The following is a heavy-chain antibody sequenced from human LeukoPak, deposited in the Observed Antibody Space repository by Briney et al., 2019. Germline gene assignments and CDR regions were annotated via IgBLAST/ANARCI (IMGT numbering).Heavy chain of an antibody. CDR3: ARMAAAGKNPPSSFDY. Sequence: GGSLRLSCAASGFTVSSNYMSWVRQAPGKGLEWVSVIYSGGSTYYADSVKGRSTISRDNSKNTLYLQMNSLRAEDTAVYYCARMAAAGKNPPSSFDYWGQGTLVTVSS. V-gene: IGHV3-53*01. J-gene: IGHJ4*02. D-gene: IGHD6-13*01. CDR2: IYSGGST. CDR1: GFTVSSNY.